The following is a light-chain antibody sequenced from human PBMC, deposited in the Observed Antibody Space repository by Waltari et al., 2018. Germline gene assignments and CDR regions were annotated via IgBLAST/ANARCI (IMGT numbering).Light chain of an antibody. V-gene: IGLV3-10*01. CDR2: EDI. CDR3: CSTDSSGRHVV. CDR1: ALPQKY. J-gene: IGLJ3*02. Sequence: SYELIQPPSVSVSTGQTARITCSGEALPQKYVYWYQQKSGQAPVLVIYEDIRRPSGIPERFSASSSGTMATLTISGAQVEDETDYYCCSTDSSGRHVVFGGGTKLTVL.